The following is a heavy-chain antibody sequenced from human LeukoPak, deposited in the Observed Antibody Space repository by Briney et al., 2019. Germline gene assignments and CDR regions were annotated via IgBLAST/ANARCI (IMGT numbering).Heavy chain of an antibody. CDR2: IYYSGST. V-gene: IGHV4-59*01. CDR3: ARAGYCSSTSCQWVPLV. Sequence: PSETLSLTCTVSGDSMKNYYWIWIRQSPGKGLEWIGYIYYSGSTYYNPSLKSRVTMSVDTSKKQFSLKLSFVTAADTAVYYCARAGYCSSTSCQWVPLVWGQGTTVTVSS. J-gene: IGHJ6*02. CDR1: GDSMKNYY. D-gene: IGHD2-2*03.